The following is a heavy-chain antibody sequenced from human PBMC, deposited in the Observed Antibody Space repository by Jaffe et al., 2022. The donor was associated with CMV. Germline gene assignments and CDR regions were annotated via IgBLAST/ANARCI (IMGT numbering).Heavy chain of an antibody. Sequence: EVQLLESGGGLVQPGGSLRLSCAASGFTFSSYAMSWVRQAPGKGLEWVSAISGSGGSTYYADSVKGRFTISRDNSKNTLYLQMNSLRAEDTAVYYCAKAWKGVRFLEWLLYETNYYYYGMDVWGQGTTVTVSS. D-gene: IGHD3-3*01. J-gene: IGHJ6*02. CDR2: ISGSGGST. CDR1: GFTFSSYA. V-gene: IGHV3-23*01. CDR3: AKAWKGVRFLEWLLYETNYYYYGMDV.